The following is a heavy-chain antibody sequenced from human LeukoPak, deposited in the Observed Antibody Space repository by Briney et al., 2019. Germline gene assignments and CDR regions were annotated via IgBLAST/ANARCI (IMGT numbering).Heavy chain of an antibody. CDR2: ISGSSSYI. V-gene: IGHV3-21*01. CDR3: ARGGRFLEY. J-gene: IGHJ4*02. CDR1: GFTFSNYA. Sequence: PGGSLRLSCAASGFTFSNYAMSWVRQGPGKGLEWVSFISGSSSYIFFADLVKGRFTISRDNAKNLLYLQMNSLRAEDTALYYCARGGRFLEYWGQGTLVTVSS. D-gene: IGHD3-3*01.